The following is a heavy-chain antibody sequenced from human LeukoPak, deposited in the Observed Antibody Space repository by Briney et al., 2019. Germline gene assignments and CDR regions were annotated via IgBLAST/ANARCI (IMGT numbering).Heavy chain of an antibody. CDR2: ISAYSGNT. J-gene: IGHJ6*03. V-gene: IGHV1-18*01. CDR1: GYTFTNYG. Sequence: ASVKVSCKASGYTFTNYGISWVRQAPGQGLEWMGWISAYSGNTNYAQKLQGRVTMTTDTSTSTAYMELRSLRSDDTAVYYCARDHWQQQDYYMDVWGKGTTVTVSS. D-gene: IGHD6-13*01. CDR3: ARDHWQQQDYYMDV.